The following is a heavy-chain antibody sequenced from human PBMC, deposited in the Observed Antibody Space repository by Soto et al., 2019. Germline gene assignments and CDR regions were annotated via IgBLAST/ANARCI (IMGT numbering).Heavy chain of an antibody. CDR1: GFTFSTYT. D-gene: IGHD3-22*01. V-gene: IGHV3-21*01. CDR3: AGGDGSAYLNWYFDL. Sequence: EVQLVESGGGLVKPGGSLRLSCAASGFTFSTYTMNWVRQAPGKGLEWVSSITTSSIYIYYADSVEGRFTISRDNAKSSLYLEMNSLRDEDTAVYYCAGGDGSAYLNWYFDLWGRGTLVTVSS. CDR2: ITTSSIYI. J-gene: IGHJ2*01.